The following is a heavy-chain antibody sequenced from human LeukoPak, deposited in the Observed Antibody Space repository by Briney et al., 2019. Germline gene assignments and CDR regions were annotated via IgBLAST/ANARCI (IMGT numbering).Heavy chain of an antibody. V-gene: IGHV4-34*01. Sequence: SETLSLTCAVYGGSFSGYYWSWIRQPPGKGLEWIGEINHSGSTNYNPSLKSRVIISVDTSKNQFSLKLSSVTAADTAVYYCARGDDYGDWYFDYWGQGTLVTVSS. J-gene: IGHJ4*02. CDR2: INHSGST. CDR3: ARGDDYGDWYFDY. D-gene: IGHD4-17*01. CDR1: GGSFSGYY.